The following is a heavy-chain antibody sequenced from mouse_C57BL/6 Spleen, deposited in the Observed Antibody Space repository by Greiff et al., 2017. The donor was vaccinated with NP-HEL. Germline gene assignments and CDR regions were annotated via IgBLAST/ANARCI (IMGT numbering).Heavy chain of an antibody. J-gene: IGHJ4*01. V-gene: IGHV1-69*01. CDR2: IDPSDSYT. Sequence: VQLQQPGAELVMPGASVKLSCKASGYTFTSYWMHWVKQRPGQGLEWIGEIDPSDSYTNYNQKFKGKSTLTVDKSSSTAYMQLSSLTSEDSAVYYCASHYYGSSLYAMDYWGQGTSVTVSS. CDR3: ASHYYGSSLYAMDY. CDR1: GYTFTSYW. D-gene: IGHD1-1*01.